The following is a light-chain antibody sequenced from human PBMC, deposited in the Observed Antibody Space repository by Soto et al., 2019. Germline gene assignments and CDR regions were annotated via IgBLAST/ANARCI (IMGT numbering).Light chain of an antibody. Sequence: DIVMTQTPLSLSVTPGQPASMSCKSSQSLLYSDGKTYLYWYLQKPGQPRQLLIYDPSNRCSGVPDRFSGSGSGTDFTLKISRVEAEDVGVDYCMQRTHVPITFGQGTRLEIK. CDR1: QSLLYSDGKTY. CDR3: MQRTHVPIT. CDR2: DPS. V-gene: IGKV2D-29*01. J-gene: IGKJ5*01.